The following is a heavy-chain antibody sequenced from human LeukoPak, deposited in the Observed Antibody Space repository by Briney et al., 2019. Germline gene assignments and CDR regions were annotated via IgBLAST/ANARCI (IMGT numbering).Heavy chain of an antibody. CDR3: ARDSPYCSGGSCYSGPPAAFDI. D-gene: IGHD2-15*01. Sequence: GASVKVSCKASGYTFTSYGISWVRQAPGQGLEWMGWISAYNGNTNYAQKLQGRVTMTTDTSTSTAYMELRSLRSDDTAVYYCARDSPYCSGGSCYSGPPAAFDIWGQGTMVTVSS. V-gene: IGHV1-18*01. CDR2: ISAYNGNT. J-gene: IGHJ3*02. CDR1: GYTFTSYG.